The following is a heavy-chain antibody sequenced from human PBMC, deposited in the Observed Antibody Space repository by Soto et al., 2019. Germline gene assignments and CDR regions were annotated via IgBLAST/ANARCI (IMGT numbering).Heavy chain of an antibody. V-gene: IGHV1-24*01. CDR2: FDPEDGET. J-gene: IGHJ4*02. CDR1: GYTFTGYY. D-gene: IGHD6-13*01. CDR3: ATVAAAAGDFDY. Sequence: PGASVKVSCKASGYTFTGYYMHWVRQAPGQGLEWMGCFDPEDGETIYAQKFQGRVTMTEDTSTDTAYMELSSLRSEDTAVYYCATVAAAAGDFDYWGQGTLVTVSS.